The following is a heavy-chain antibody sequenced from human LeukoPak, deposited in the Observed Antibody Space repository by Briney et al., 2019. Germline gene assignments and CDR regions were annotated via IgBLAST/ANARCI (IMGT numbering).Heavy chain of an antibody. Sequence: XXSLRLSCAASGFTFSSYWMNWARQAPGKGLEWVASINHNGNVNYYVDSVKGRFTISRDNAKNSLYLQMSNLRAEDTAVYFCARGGGLDVWGQGATVTVSS. V-gene: IGHV3-7*03. J-gene: IGHJ6*02. CDR3: ARGGGLDV. CDR2: INHNGNVN. D-gene: IGHD3-16*01. CDR1: GFTFSSYW.